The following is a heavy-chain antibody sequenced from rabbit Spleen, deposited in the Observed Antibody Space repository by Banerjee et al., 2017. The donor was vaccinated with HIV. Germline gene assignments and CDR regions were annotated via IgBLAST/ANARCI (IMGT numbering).Heavy chain of an antibody. J-gene: IGHJ4*01. Sequence: QSLEESGGDLVKPGASLTLTCKASGFSFSGGYYISWVRQAPGKGLEWIGCIGTGSSGTTYYASWAKGRFTISKTSSTTVTLQLTSLTAADTATYFCARRSGDYDWRLWGPGTLVTVS. CDR1: GFSFSGGYY. V-gene: IGHV1S40*01. D-gene: IGHD2-1*01. CDR3: ARRSGDYDWRL. CDR2: IGTGSSGTT.